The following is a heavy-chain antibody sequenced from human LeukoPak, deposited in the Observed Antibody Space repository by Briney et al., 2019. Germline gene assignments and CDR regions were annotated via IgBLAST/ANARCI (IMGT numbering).Heavy chain of an antibody. CDR3: ARGRYCSGGSCLGGKWFDP. V-gene: IGHV4-34*01. CDR2: INHSGST. Sequence: SETLSLTGAVYGGSFSGYYWSWLRQPPGKGLEWIGEINHSGSTNYNPSLKSRVTISVDTSKNQFSLKLSSVTAADTAVYYCARGRYCSGGSCLGGKWFDPWGQGTLVTVSS. CDR1: GGSFSGYY. D-gene: IGHD2-15*01. J-gene: IGHJ5*02.